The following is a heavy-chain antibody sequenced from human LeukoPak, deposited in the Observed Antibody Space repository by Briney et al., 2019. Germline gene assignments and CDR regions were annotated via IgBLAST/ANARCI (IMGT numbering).Heavy chain of an antibody. V-gene: IGHV4-4*09. J-gene: IGHJ5*02. CDR2: IHSNGYT. D-gene: IGHD1-26*01. Sequence: SETLSLTCTVSGGSISGYYWSWIRQPPGQGLEWIAYIHSNGYTNYNPSLKSRVTISVPPSKNQFSLKVPTVTAADPAMYYCTKREGPMSGSYDYFDPWGQGTLVTVS. CDR1: GGSISGYY. CDR3: TKREGPMSGSYDYFDP.